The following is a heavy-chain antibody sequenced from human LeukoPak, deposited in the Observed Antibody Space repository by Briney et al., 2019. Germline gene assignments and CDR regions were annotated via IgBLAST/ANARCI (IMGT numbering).Heavy chain of an antibody. Sequence: GGSLRLSCAASGFTFSSYAMSWVRQAPGKGLEWVSGINWNGGSTGYADSVKGRFTISRDNAKNSLYLQMNSLRAEDTALYYCARDIKSKAVAGEFDYWGQGTLVTVSS. CDR3: ARDIKSKAVAGEFDY. V-gene: IGHV3-20*04. CDR2: INWNGGST. J-gene: IGHJ4*02. D-gene: IGHD6-19*01. CDR1: GFTFSSYA.